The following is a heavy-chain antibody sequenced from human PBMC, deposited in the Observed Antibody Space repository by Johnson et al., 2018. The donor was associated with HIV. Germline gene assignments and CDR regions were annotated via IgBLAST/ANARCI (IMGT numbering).Heavy chain of an antibody. D-gene: IGHD5-12*01. CDR1: GFTFNSYG. CDR2: IWYDGRDV. V-gene: IGHV3-33*03. J-gene: IGHJ3*02. Sequence: QVQLVESGGGVVQPGRSLRLSCAGTGFTFNSYGMHWVRQAPGKGLEWVAVIWYDGRDVYYADSVKGRFTVSRDNSKNAVYLQMNSLGAGDTAVYYCAKDQHGPLVPTVMRDDAFDIWGQGTMVTVSS. CDR3: AKDQHGPLVPTVMRDDAFDI.